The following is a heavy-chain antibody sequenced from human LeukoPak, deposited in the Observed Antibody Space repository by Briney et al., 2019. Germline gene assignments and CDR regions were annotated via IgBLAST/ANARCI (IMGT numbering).Heavy chain of an antibody. Sequence: GRSLRLSCAASGFTFSSYGVHWVRQAPGKGLEWVAVIWYDGSNKYYADSVKGRFTISRDNSKNTLYLQMNSLRAEDTAVYYCARGGYSYALDYWGQGTLVTVSS. CDR1: GFTFSSYG. CDR2: IWYDGSNK. J-gene: IGHJ4*02. D-gene: IGHD5-18*01. V-gene: IGHV3-33*01. CDR3: ARGGYSYALDY.